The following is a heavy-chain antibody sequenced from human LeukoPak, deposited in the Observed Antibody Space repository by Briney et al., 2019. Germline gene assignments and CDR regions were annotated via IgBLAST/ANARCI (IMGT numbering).Heavy chain of an antibody. CDR1: GFTFSNYW. CDR2: IKPDGSEK. J-gene: IGHJ4*02. V-gene: IGHV3-7*01. Sequence: GSLRLSCAASGFTFSNYWMSWVRQAPGKGLEWVANIKPDGSEKYYVDSVKGRFTISRDNAKNSLYLQMNSLRAEDTAIYYCTRDFGSIVVVTAIVDWGQGTLVTVSS. CDR3: TRDFGSIVVVTAIVD. D-gene: IGHD2-21*02.